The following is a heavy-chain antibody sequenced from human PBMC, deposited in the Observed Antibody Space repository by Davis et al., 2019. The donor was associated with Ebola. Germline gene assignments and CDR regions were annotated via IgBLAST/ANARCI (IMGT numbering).Heavy chain of an antibody. CDR1: GYTFTSYA. CDR2: INAGNGNT. Sequence: ASVKVSCKASGYTFTSYAMHWVRQAPGQRLEWMGWINAGNGNTKYSQKFQGRVTITADESTSTAYMELSSLRSEDTAVYYCARDRGSSFGMDVWGQGTTVTVSS. D-gene: IGHD2-15*01. CDR3: ARDRGSSFGMDV. J-gene: IGHJ6*02. V-gene: IGHV1-3*01.